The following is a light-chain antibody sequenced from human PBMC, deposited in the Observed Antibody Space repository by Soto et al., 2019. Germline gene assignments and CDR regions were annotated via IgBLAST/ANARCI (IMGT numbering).Light chain of an antibody. CDR1: SSNIGAGYD. CDR3: QSDDSSLSGSRNWV. V-gene: IGLV1-40*01. Sequence: QSVLTQPPSVSGAPGQRVTISCTGSSSNIGAGYDVHWYQQLPGTAPKLLIYGNSNRPSGVPDRFSGSKSGTSASLAITGLQAEEEADYYCQSDDSSLSGSRNWVFGGGTKLTVL. J-gene: IGLJ3*02. CDR2: GNS.